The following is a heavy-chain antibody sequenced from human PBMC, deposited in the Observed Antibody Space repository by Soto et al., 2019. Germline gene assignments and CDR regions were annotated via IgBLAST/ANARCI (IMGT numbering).Heavy chain of an antibody. CDR1: GFTFSSYA. CDR3: ARESVGSSSSNGMDV. Sequence: QVQLVESGGGVVQPGRSLRLSCAASGFTFSSYAMHWVRQAPGKGLEWVAVISYDGSNKYYADSVKGRFTISRDNSKNTLYLQMNSLRAEDTAVYYCARESVGSSSSNGMDVWGQGTTVTVSS. CDR2: ISYDGSNK. J-gene: IGHJ6*02. V-gene: IGHV3-30-3*01. D-gene: IGHD6-6*01.